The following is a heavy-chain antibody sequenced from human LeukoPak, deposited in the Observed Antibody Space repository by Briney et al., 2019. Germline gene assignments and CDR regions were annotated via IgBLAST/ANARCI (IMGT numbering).Heavy chain of an antibody. J-gene: IGHJ4*02. CDR3: ARVRNYDILTGYYNGGDY. Sequence: GGSLRLSCAASGFTFSSYEMNWVRQAPGKGLEWVSYISSSGSTIYYADPVKGRFTISRDNAKNSLYLQMNSLRAEDTAVYYCARVRNYDILTGYYNGGDYWGQGTLVTVSS. D-gene: IGHD3-9*01. CDR1: GFTFSSYE. V-gene: IGHV3-48*03. CDR2: ISSSGSTI.